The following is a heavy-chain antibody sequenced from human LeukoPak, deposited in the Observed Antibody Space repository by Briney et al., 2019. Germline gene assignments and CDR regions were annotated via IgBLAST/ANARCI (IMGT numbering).Heavy chain of an antibody. D-gene: IGHD6-13*01. CDR3: ASLIAAAGKGY. CDR1: GFTFSIYA. CDR2: ISYDGSNK. Sequence: GRSLRLSCAASGFTFSIYAMHWVRQAPGKGLEWVAVISYDGSNKYYADSVKGRFTIPRDNSKNTLYLQMNSLRAEDAAVYYCASLIAAAGKGYWGQGTLVTVSS. J-gene: IGHJ4*02. V-gene: IGHV3-30*01.